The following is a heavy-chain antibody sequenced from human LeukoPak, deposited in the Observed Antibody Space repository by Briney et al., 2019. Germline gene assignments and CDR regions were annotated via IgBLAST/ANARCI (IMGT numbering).Heavy chain of an antibody. CDR2: IYDSGST. CDR3: ARSAGYYFDY. J-gene: IGHJ4*02. Sequence: SETLSLTCTVSGGSISSNNYFWGWIRQPPGKGLEWIGSIYDSGSTYYNPSLKSRVTISVDTSKNQFSLKLSSVTAADTAVYYCARSAGYYFDYWGQGTLVTVSS. CDR1: GGSISSNNYF. V-gene: IGHV4-39*07. D-gene: IGHD1-14*01.